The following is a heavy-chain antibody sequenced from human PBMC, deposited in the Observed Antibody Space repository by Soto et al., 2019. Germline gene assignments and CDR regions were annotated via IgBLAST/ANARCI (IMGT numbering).Heavy chain of an antibody. CDR2: IKSKTDGGTT. V-gene: IGHV3-15*01. D-gene: IGHD3-22*01. CDR1: GFTFSNYW. CDR3: TTFLSYYYDSSGYYPLDY. J-gene: IGHJ4*02. Sequence: EVQLVESGGGLVQPGGSLRLSCAVSGFTFSNYWMSWVRQAPGKGLEWVGRIKSKTDGGTTDYAAPVKGRFTISRDDSKNTLYLQMNSLKTEDTAVYYCTTFLSYYYDSSGYYPLDYWGQGTLVTVSS.